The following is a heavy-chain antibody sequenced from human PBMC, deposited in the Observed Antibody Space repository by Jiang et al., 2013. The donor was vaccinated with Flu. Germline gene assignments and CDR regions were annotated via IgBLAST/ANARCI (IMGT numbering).Heavy chain of an antibody. CDR2: INTNTGSP. CDR1: GYTFTTYP. J-gene: IGHJ5*02. V-gene: IGHV7-4-1*01. Sequence: KPGASVTISCRASGYTFTTYPMNWVRQAPGQGLEWIGWINTNTGSPSYAPGFAGRFVFSVDASANTAYLQIATLQTDDTATYFCARAGYCSDGTCYSRFDPWGQGTLVTVSS. CDR3: ARAGYCSDGTCYSRFDP. D-gene: IGHD2-15*01.